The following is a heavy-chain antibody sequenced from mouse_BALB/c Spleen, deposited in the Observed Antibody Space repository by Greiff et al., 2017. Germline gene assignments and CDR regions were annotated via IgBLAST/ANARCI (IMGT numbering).Heavy chain of an antibody. V-gene: IGHV5-6-4*01. CDR1: GFTFSSYT. J-gene: IGHJ4*01. CDR2: ISSGGSYT. Sequence: EVQRVESGGGLVKPGGSLKLSCAASGFTFSSYTMSWVRQTPEKRLEWVATISSGGSYTYYPDSVKGRFTISRDNAKNTLYLQMSSLKSEDTAMYYCARDERSLYDAMDYGGQGTSVTVSS. CDR3: ARDERSLYDAMDY.